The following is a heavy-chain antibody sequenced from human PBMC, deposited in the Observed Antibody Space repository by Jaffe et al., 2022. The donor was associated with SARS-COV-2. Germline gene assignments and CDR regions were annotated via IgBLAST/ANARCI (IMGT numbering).Heavy chain of an antibody. V-gene: IGHV3-30*18. CDR3: AKDGRYSIDWYEFGWFDV. CDR2: TSYDGINK. Sequence: QVQLVESGGGVVQPGRSLRLSCAASGFTFSRFGVHWVRQAPGKGLEWVATTSYDGINKYYADSVKGRFTISRDNSKNTLSLQMNSLRDEDTAVYYCAKDGRYSIDWYEFGWFDVWGQGTLVTVSS. D-gene: IGHD3-9*01. J-gene: IGHJ5*02. CDR1: GFTFSRFG.